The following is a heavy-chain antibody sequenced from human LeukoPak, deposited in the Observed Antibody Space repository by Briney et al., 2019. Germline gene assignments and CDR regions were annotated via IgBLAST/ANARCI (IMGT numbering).Heavy chain of an antibody. D-gene: IGHD1-26*01. CDR1: GSTFDDYA. Sequence: GGSLRLSCAASGSTFDDYAMSWVRQAPGKGLEWVSTISGSGGSTYYADSVKGRFTISRDNSKDTLYLQMNSLRAEDTAVYYCAKGMGVGASFPFDYWGQGTLVTVSS. J-gene: IGHJ4*02. CDR2: ISGSGGST. V-gene: IGHV3-23*01. CDR3: AKGMGVGASFPFDY.